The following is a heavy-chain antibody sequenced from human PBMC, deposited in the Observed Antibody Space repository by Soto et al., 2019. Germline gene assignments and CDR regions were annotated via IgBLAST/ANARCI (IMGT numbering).Heavy chain of an antibody. D-gene: IGHD2-15*01. V-gene: IGHV3-30-3*01. CDR2: ISYDGSNK. CDR1: GFTFSSYA. CDR3: ARELRTPVPYGMDV. J-gene: IGHJ6*02. Sequence: QVQLVESGGGVVQPGRSLRLSCAASGFTFSSYAMHWVRQAPGKGLEWVAVISYDGSNKYYADSVKGRFTISRDNSKNTLYLQMNSLRAEDTAVYYGARELRTPVPYGMDVWGQGTTVTVSS.